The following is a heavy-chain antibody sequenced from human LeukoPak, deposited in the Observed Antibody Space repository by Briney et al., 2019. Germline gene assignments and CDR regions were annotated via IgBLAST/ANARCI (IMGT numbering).Heavy chain of an antibody. Sequence: SETLSLTCTVSGGSISSGGYYWSWIRQHPGKGLEWIGYTYYSGSTYYNPSLKSRVTISVDTSKNQFSLKLSSVTAADTAVYYCTRGAGWLIDYWGQGILVTVSS. J-gene: IGHJ4*02. CDR1: GGSISSGGYY. D-gene: IGHD3-16*01. CDR2: TYYSGST. CDR3: TRGAGWLIDY. V-gene: IGHV4-31*03.